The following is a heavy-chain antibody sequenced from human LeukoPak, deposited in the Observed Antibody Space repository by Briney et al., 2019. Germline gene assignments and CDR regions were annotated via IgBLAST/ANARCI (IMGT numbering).Heavy chain of an antibody. J-gene: IGHJ4*02. Sequence: ASVKVSCKASGYTFTGYYMHWVRQAPGQGLEWMGWINPNSGGTNYAQKFQGRVTMTRNTSISTAYMELSSLRSEDTAVYYCARGSSAAAGNYWGQGTLVTVSS. V-gene: IGHV1-2*02. CDR3: ARGSSAAAGNY. CDR2: INPNSGGT. CDR1: GYTFTGYY. D-gene: IGHD6-13*01.